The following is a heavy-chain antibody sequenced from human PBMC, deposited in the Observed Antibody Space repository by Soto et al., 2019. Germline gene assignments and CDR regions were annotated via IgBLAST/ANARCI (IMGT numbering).Heavy chain of an antibody. D-gene: IGHD2-2*02. CDR1: GYTFTSYG. Sequence: QVQLVQSGAEVKKPGASVKVSCKASGYTFTSYGISWVRQAPGQGLEWMGWTSAYNGNTNYAQNLQGRVTMTTDTSTSTACMELRSLRSDDTAVYYCARSPPAIGTYYYGMDVWGQGTTVTVSS. CDR2: TSAYNGNT. CDR3: ARSPPAIGTYYYGMDV. V-gene: IGHV1-18*01. J-gene: IGHJ6*02.